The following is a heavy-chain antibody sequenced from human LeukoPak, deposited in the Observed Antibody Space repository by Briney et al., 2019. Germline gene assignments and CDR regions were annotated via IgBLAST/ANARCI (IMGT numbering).Heavy chain of an antibody. CDR1: GFTFSSYA. CDR3: ARGYCSGGSCSTIDY. D-gene: IGHD2-15*01. V-gene: IGHV3-23*01. Sequence: GESLKISCAASGFTFSSYAMSWVRQAPGKGLEWVSAISGSGGSTYYADSVKGRFTISRDNSKNTLYLQMNSLRAEDTAVYYCARGYCSGGSCSTIDYWGQGTLVTVSS. CDR2: ISGSGGST. J-gene: IGHJ4*02.